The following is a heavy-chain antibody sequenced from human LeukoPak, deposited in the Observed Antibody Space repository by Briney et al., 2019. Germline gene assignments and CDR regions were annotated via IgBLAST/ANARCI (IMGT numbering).Heavy chain of an antibody. CDR2: LSGSGGGT. Sequence: GGSLRLSCAVSGITLSNYGMSWVRQAPGKGLESVAGLSGSGGGTNYADSVQGRFTISRDNPKNTLYPQMNSLRAEDTAVYFCAKRGVVIRVFLVGFHKEAYYFDSWGQGALVTVSS. CDR1: GITLSNYG. V-gene: IGHV3-23*01. J-gene: IGHJ4*02. CDR3: AKRGVVIRVFLVGFHKEAYYFDS. D-gene: IGHD3-10*01.